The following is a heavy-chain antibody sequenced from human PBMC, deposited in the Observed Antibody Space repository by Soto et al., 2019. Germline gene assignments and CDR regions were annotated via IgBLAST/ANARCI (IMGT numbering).Heavy chain of an antibody. CDR1: GFIFSNYA. Sequence: PGGSLRLSCAASGFIFSNYAMSWVRQAPGKGLEWVSSISTTGGNTYYADSVKGRFTISRDNSKNTLYLQMDSLRGEDTAIYYCAKPICTDGDCYPFDYWGQGTRVTVSS. D-gene: IGHD2-21*02. V-gene: IGHV3-23*01. CDR3: AKPICTDGDCYPFDY. J-gene: IGHJ4*02. CDR2: ISTTGGNT.